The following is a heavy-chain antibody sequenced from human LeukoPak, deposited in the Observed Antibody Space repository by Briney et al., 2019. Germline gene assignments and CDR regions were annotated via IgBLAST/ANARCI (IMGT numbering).Heavy chain of an antibody. D-gene: IGHD4-11*01. Sequence: PGGSLRLSCAASGFTFSSHSMNWVRQAPGKGLEWVAVISYDGSNKYYADSVKGRFTISRDNSKNTLYLQMNSLRAEDTAVYYCARDTAWGQGTLVTVSS. CDR1: GFTFSSHS. V-gene: IGHV3-30*03. CDR2: ISYDGSNK. J-gene: IGHJ5*02. CDR3: ARDTA.